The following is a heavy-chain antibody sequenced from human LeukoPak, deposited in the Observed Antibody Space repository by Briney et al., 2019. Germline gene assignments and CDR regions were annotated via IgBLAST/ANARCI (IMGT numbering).Heavy chain of an antibody. CDR1: GGSFSGYY. J-gene: IGHJ4*02. Sequence: ASEPLSLTCAVYGGSFSGYYWSWIRQPPGKGLEWIGEINHSGSTNYNPSLKSRVTISVDTSKNQFSLKLSSVTAADTAVYYCARVLRGGYYWGQGTLVTVSS. CDR3: ARVLRGGYY. D-gene: IGHD6-25*01. V-gene: IGHV4-34*01. CDR2: INHSGST.